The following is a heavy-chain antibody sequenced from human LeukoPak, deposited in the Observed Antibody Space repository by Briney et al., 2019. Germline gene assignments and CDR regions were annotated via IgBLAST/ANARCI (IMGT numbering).Heavy chain of an antibody. J-gene: IGHJ6*02. CDR3: ARNNGMDV. Sequence: GGSLRLSCAASGSALSSHWMTWVRQVPGRGPEWVANVNRDGSETYYLDSVKGRFTISKDNAKNSLYLQMNSLRAEDTALYHCARNNGMDVWGQGTTVIVSS. CDR1: GSALSSHW. CDR2: VNRDGSET. V-gene: IGHV3-7*03.